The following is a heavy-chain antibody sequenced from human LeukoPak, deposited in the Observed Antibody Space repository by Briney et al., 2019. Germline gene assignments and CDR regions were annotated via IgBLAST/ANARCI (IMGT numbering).Heavy chain of an antibody. CDR3: ARDDYDFWSGFPPFDY. Sequence: PGGSLRLSCAASGFTFSGSAMHWVRQASGKGLEWVGRIRSKANSYATAYAASVKGRFTISRDNAKNSLYLQMNSLRAEDTAVYYCARDDYDFWSGFPPFDYWGQGTLVTVSS. CDR2: IRSKANSYAT. CDR1: GFTFSGSA. J-gene: IGHJ4*02. D-gene: IGHD3-3*01. V-gene: IGHV3-73*01.